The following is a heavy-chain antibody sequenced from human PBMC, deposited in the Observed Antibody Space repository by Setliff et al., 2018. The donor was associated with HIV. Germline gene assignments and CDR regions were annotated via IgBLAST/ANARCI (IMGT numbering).Heavy chain of an antibody. V-gene: IGHV5-51*01. J-gene: IGHJ4*02. CDR1: GYSFTNYW. Sequence: PGESLKISCKGSGYSFTNYWIGWVRQMPGKGLEWIGVIYPGDSATRYGPSFQGQVSISADLSITTAYLQWSSLKASDTAIYYCTRRRRAPGVEDLEAYWGQGTLVTVSS. CDR3: TRRRRAPGVEDLEAY. D-gene: IGHD7-27*01. CDR2: IYPGDSAT.